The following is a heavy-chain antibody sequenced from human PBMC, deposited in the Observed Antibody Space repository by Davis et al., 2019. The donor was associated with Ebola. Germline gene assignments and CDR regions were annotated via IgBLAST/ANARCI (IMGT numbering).Heavy chain of an antibody. CDR1: GFTFTRYG. CDR2: INAGNGNT. J-gene: IGHJ4*02. D-gene: IGHD1-26*01. CDR3: ARGPGI. V-gene: IGHV1-3*01. Sequence: AASVKVSCKASGFTFTRYGIQWVRQAPGQRLEWMGWINAGNGNTRATQKFQARVTISRDTSASTAYMELNSLSSGDTAVYYCARGPGIWGQGTLVTVSS.